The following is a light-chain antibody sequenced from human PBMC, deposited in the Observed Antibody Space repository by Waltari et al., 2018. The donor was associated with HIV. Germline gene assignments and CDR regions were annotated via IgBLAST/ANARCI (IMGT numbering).Light chain of an antibody. J-gene: IGKJ1*01. CDR3: QQYNKWPPT. CDR2: GAS. Sequence: EIVMTQSPATLSASPGERASLSCRASQSFSSNLAWYQQKPGQAPKLLIYGASTRATGIPARFSGSGSGTEFTLTISSLQSEDFAVYYCQQYNKWPPTFGQGTKVEIK. CDR1: QSFSSN. V-gene: IGKV3-15*01.